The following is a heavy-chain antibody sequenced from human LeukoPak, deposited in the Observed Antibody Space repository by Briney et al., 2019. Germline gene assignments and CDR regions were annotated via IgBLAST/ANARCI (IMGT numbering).Heavy chain of an antibody. J-gene: IGHJ6*02. V-gene: IGHV3-23*01. CDR2: ISGSGGST. CDR3: AKDLRRRSIFGVVITTFGMDV. D-gene: IGHD3-3*01. Sequence: GGSLRLSCAASGFIFSTFDMTWVRQAPGKGLEWVSAISGSGGSTYYADSVKGRFTISRDNSKNTLYLQMNSLRAEDTAVYYCAKDLRRRSIFGVVITTFGMDVWGQGTTVTVSS. CDR1: GFIFSTFD.